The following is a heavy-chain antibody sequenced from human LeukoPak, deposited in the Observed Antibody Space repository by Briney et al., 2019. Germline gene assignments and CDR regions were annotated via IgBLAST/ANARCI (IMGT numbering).Heavy chain of an antibody. CDR3: ARHSSWYSRGVDY. Sequence: PSETPSLTCTVSGGSISSSSYYWGWIRQPPGKGLEWIGSIYYSGSTYYNPSLKSRVTISVDTSKNQFSLKLSSVTAADTAVYYCARHSSWYSRGVDYWGQGTLVTVSS. J-gene: IGHJ4*02. V-gene: IGHV4-39*01. D-gene: IGHD6-13*01. CDR2: IYYSGST. CDR1: GGSISSSSYY.